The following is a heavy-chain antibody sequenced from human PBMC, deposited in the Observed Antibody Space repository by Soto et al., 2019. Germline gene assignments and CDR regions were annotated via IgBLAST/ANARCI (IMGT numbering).Heavy chain of an antibody. V-gene: IGHV1-3*01. CDR3: ARDKRTTVTTRWFAP. CDR1: GYTFTSYA. Sequence: ASVKVSCKASGYTFTSYAMHWVRQAPGQRLEWMGWINAGNGNTKYSQKFQGRVTITRDTSASTAYMELSSLRSEDTAVYYCARDKRTTVTTRWFAPWGQGTLVPVSS. D-gene: IGHD4-4*01. CDR2: INAGNGNT. J-gene: IGHJ5*02.